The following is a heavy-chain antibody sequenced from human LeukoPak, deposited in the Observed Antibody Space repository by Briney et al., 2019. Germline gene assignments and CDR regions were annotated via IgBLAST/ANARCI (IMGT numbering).Heavy chain of an antibody. D-gene: IGHD3-10*01. CDR2: IYTSGTT. CDR1: GGSINSGSYY. V-gene: IGHV4-61*02. J-gene: IGHJ4*02. CDR3: ARAGWFGEFYGPLEY. Sequence: SETLSLTCTVSGGSINSGSYYWSWIRQPAGKGLEWIGRIYTSGTTNYNSSLKSRVTLSVDTSKNQFSVKVTSVTAADTAVYYCARAGWFGEFYGPLEYWGQGSLVTVSS.